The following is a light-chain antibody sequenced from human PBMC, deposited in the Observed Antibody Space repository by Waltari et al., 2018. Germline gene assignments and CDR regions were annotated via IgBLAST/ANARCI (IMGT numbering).Light chain of an antibody. CDR1: GSDIGAYDF. CDR2: DVS. V-gene: IGLV2-14*03. CDR3: ISYTNTYTLGL. J-gene: IGLJ3*02. Sequence: QSALTQPASVSGSLGQSITISCTGSGSDIGAYDFVSWYQQYPGKPPKLIIYDVSTRPAEVSNHFSGSKSGNTASLAISGLQAEDEADYYCISYTNTYTLGLFGGGTKLTVL.